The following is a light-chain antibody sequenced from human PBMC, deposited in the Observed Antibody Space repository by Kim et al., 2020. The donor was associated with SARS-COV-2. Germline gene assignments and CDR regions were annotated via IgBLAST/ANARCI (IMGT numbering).Light chain of an antibody. Sequence: SYELTQPLSMSMALGQTARITCRGNNIGSKNVHWYQQKAGQAPVLVIYTDTTRPSGIPERFSGSNSGNTATLTISRAQAGDEADYYCLVWDSNTWVFGGGTKVTVL. CDR1: NIGSKN. CDR3: LVWDSNTWV. CDR2: TDT. V-gene: IGLV3-9*01. J-gene: IGLJ3*02.